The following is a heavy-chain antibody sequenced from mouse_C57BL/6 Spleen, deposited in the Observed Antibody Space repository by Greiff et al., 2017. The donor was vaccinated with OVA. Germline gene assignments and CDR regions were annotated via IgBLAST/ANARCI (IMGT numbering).Heavy chain of an antibody. CDR1: GYTFTDYE. CDR3: TRWVVATRNAY. CDR2: IDPETGGT. Sequence: VQLQQSGAELVRPGASVTLSCKASGYTFTDYEMHWVKQTPVHGLEWIGAIDPETGGTAYNQKFKGKAILTADKSSSTAYIELRSLTSEDSAVYYCTRWVVATRNAYWGQGTLVTVSA. J-gene: IGHJ3*01. V-gene: IGHV1-15*01. D-gene: IGHD1-1*01.